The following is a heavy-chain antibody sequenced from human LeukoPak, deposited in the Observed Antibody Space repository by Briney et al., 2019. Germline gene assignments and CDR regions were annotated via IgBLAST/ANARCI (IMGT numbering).Heavy chain of an antibody. D-gene: IGHD3-10*01. V-gene: IGHV3-30-3*01. J-gene: IGHJ4*02. CDR2: TSSDSNVK. Sequence: PGGSLRLSCAASGFTFRNYVIHWVRQAPGKGLEWEAVTSSDSNVKLYADSVKGRFTISRDNSRSTLYLQMNSLRPEDTAIYYCAREGYYGSGSPPSLYFDYWGQGTLVTVSS. CDR3: AREGYYGSGSPPSLYFDY. CDR1: GFTFRNYV.